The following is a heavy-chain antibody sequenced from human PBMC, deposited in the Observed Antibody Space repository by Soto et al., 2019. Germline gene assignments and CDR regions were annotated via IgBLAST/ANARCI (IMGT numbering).Heavy chain of an antibody. V-gene: IGHV3-7*02. CDR1: GFTFSTYW. J-gene: IGHJ4*02. D-gene: IGHD3-10*01. Sequence: GGSLRLSCAASGFTFSTYWMSWVRQAPGKGLEWVANIKQDGSEKWYVESVKGRFTISRDNAKKSLFLQMNSLRVEDTAVYYCARHNYGSGSTYFDYWGQGTLVTVSS. CDR3: ARHNYGSGSTYFDY. CDR2: IKQDGSEK.